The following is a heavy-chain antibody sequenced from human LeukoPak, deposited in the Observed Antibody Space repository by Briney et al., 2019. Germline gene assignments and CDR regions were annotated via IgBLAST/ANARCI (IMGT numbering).Heavy chain of an antibody. V-gene: IGHV5-10-1*01. CDR1: GYRFTSNW. CDR2: IDPSDSYT. CDR3: ARQPEGTWFDP. J-gene: IGHJ5*02. D-gene: IGHD1-1*01. Sequence: GESLRISCKGSGYRFTSNWISWVRQMPGKGLEWMGRIDPSDSYTNFRPSFQGHVTISADKSISNAYLQWSSLKASDTAMYYCARQPEGTWFDPWGQGTLVTVSS.